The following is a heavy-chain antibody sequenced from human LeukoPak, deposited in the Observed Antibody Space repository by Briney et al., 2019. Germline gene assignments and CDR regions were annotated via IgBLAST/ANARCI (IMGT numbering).Heavy chain of an antibody. J-gene: IGHJ4*02. V-gene: IGHV3-21*01. CDR1: GFTFSTYN. CDR3: AREVYYFDY. CDR2: ITSTSSYV. Sequence: GGSLRLSCEASGFTFSTYNMNWVRQAPGKRLEWVSSITSTSSYVFYADSVKGRFTISRDNAKNSLYLQMNSLRAEDTAVYYCAREVYYFDYWGQGTLVTVSS.